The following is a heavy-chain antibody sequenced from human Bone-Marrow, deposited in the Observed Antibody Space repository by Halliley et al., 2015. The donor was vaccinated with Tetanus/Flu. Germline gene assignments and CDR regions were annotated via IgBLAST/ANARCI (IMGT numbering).Heavy chain of an antibody. D-gene: IGHD2-8*01. Sequence: GLVWVSRINNGGSDTTYADSVKGRFTISRDNAKNTVNLEMNSLTGEDTAVYYCARGGNGGFDYWGQGTLVTVSS. V-gene: IGHV3-74*01. J-gene: IGHJ4*02. CDR2: INNGGSDT. CDR3: ARGGNGGFDY.